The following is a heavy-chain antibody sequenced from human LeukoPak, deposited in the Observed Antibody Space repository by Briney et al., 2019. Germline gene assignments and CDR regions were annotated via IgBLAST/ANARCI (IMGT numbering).Heavy chain of an antibody. CDR1: GFTVSSNY. Sequence: GGSLRLSCAASGFTVSSNYMSWVRQAPGKGLEWVSVIYSGGSTYYADSVKGRFTISRDNSKITLYLQMNSLRAEDTAVYYCARDLLRSYGMDVWGQGTTVTVSS. CDR2: IYSGGST. CDR3: ARDLLRSYGMDV. J-gene: IGHJ6*02. V-gene: IGHV3-53*01.